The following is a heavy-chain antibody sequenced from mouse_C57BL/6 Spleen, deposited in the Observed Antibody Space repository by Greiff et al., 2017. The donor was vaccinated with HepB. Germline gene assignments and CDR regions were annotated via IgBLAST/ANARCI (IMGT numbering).Heavy chain of an antibody. CDR3: ASFGYYGSSYYFDY. CDR2: IYPSDSET. V-gene: IGHV1-61*01. D-gene: IGHD1-1*01. J-gene: IGHJ2*01. CDR1: GYTFTSYW. Sequence: QVQLQQPGAELVRPGSSVKLSCKASGYTFTSYWMDWVKQRPGQGLEWIGNIYPSDSETHYNQKFKDKATLTVDKSSSTAYMQRSSLTSEDSAVFYCASFGYYGSSYYFDYWGQGTTLTVSS.